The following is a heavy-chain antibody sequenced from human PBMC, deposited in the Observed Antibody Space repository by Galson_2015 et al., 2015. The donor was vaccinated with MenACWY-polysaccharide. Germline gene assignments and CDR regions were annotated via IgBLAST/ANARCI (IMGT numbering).Heavy chain of an antibody. D-gene: IGHD3-10*01. Sequence: SLRLSCAASGFIFSSHSMNWVRQAPGRGLEWISYISSSSTSINYADSVKGRFTISRDNAKNSLYLQMNSLRDEDTAVYYCARERWVRGVFFDQWGQGTLVTVSS. CDR2: ISSSSTSI. J-gene: IGHJ4*02. CDR3: ARERWVRGVFFDQ. V-gene: IGHV3-48*02. CDR1: GFIFSSHS.